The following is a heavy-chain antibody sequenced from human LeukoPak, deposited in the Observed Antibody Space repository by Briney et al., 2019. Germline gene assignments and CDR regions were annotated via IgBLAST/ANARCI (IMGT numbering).Heavy chain of an antibody. D-gene: IGHD6-19*01. CDR1: GYTFTSYG. V-gene: IGHV1-18*04. J-gene: IGHJ4*02. CDR2: ISAYNGNT. Sequence: GASVKVSCKASGYTFTSYGISWVRQAPGQGLEWMGWISAYNGNTNYAQKLQGRVTMTTDTSTSTAYMELRSLRSDDTAVYYCARDQRIWYGSGWPYFDYWGQGTLVTVSS. CDR3: ARDQRIWYGSGWPYFDY.